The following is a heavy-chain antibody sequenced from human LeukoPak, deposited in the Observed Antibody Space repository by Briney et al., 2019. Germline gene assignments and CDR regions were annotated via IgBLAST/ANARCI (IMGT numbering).Heavy chain of an antibody. CDR3: ARRFPGYYYYMDV. Sequence: SETLSLTCTVSGGSISSSNYYWDWIRQPPGKGLEWIGSIYYSGSTYYNPSLKSRVTISVDTSKNQFSLKLSSVTAADTAVYYCARRFPGYYYYMDVWGKGTTVSVSS. V-gene: IGHV4-39*01. CDR1: GGSISSSNYY. D-gene: IGHD2-21*01. CDR2: IYYSGST. J-gene: IGHJ6*03.